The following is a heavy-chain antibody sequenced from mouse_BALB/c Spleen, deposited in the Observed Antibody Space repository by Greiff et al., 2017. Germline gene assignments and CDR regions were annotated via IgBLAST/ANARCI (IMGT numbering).Heavy chain of an antibody. J-gene: IGHJ4*01. CDR3: AILPYYYGSSYYAMDY. Sequence: QVQLQQSGAELVRPGTSVKVSCKASGYAFTNYLIEWVKQRPGQGLEWIGVINPGSGGTNYNEKFKGKATLTADKSSSTAYMQLSSLTSDDSAVYFWAILPYYYGSSYYAMDYWGQGTSVTVSS. V-gene: IGHV1-54*01. D-gene: IGHD1-1*01. CDR2: INPGSGGT. CDR1: GYAFTNYL.